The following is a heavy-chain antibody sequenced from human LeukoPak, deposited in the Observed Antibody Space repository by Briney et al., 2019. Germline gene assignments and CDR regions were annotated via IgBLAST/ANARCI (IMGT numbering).Heavy chain of an antibody. CDR2: LKQDGSEK. D-gene: IGHD1-26*01. J-gene: IGHJ4*02. CDR3: AKDGHKKRLVGTTTRGHFDY. Sequence: GGSLRLSCAASEFIFSNSWMSWVRQAPRKGLEWVANLKQDGSEKYYVDSVKGRFTISRDNAKNSLYLQMNSLRAEDTAMYYCAKDGHKKRLVGTTTRGHFDYWGQGTLVTVSS. CDR1: EFIFSNSW. V-gene: IGHV3-7*01.